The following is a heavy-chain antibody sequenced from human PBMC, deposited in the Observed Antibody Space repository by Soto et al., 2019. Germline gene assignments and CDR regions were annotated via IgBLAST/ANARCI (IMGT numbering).Heavy chain of an antibody. V-gene: IGHV1-69*13. CDR3: AREGRSGGSCYSCLDP. CDR1: GGTFSSYA. CDR2: IIPIFGTA. Sequence: ASVKVSCKASGGTFSSYAISWVRQAPGQGLEWMGGIIPIFGTANYAQKFQGRVTITADESTSTAYMELSSPRSEDTAVYYCAREGRSGGSCYSCLDPWGQGTLVTVSS. J-gene: IGHJ5*02. D-gene: IGHD2-15*01.